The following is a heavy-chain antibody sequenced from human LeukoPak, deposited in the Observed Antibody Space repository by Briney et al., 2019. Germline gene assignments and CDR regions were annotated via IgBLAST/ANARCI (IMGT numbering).Heavy chain of an antibody. D-gene: IGHD3-3*01. J-gene: IGHJ6*03. CDR1: GFTFSSYE. CDR2: ISSSSSYI. Sequence: GGSLRLSCAASGFTFSSYEMNWVRQAPGKGLEWVSSISSSSSYIYYADSVKGRFTISRDNAKNSLYLQMNSLRAEDTAVYYCARDNRRITIFGVVRPHWYYMDVWGKGTTVTVSS. CDR3: ARDNRRITIFGVVRPHWYYMDV. V-gene: IGHV3-21*01.